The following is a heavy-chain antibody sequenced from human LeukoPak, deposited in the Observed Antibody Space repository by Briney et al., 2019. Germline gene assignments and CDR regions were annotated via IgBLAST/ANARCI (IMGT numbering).Heavy chain of an antibody. CDR1: GYTFTGYY. V-gene: IGHV1-2*06. CDR3: ARQTGFGWFDP. D-gene: IGHD3-9*01. CDR2: INPNSGGT. Sequence: ASVKVSCKASGYTFTGYYMHWVRQAPGQGLEWMGRINPNSGGTNYAQKLQGRVTMTTDTSTSTAYMELRSLRSDDTAVYYCARQTGFGWFDPWGQGTLVTVSS. J-gene: IGHJ5*02.